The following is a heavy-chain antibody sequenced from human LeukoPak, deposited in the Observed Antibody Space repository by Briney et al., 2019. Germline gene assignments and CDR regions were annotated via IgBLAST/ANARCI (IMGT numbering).Heavy chain of an antibody. CDR1: GGSISSSSYY. J-gene: IGHJ4*02. CDR2: IYYSGST. CDR3: ARGPHQHWPLGQF. Sequence: SETLSLTCTVSGGSISSSSYYWGWIRQPPGKGLEWIGYIYYSGSTYYNPSLKSRVTISVDTSKNQFSLKLSSVTVADTAVYYCARGPHQHWPLGQFWGQGSLVTVSS. D-gene: IGHD2-2*01. V-gene: IGHV4-39*07.